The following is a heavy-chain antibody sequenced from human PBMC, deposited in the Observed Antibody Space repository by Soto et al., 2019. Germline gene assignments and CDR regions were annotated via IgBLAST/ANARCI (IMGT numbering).Heavy chain of an antibody. Sequence: GGSLRLSCAASGFTFSSYSMNWVRQAPGKGLEWVSYISSSSSTIYYADSVKGRFTISRDNAKNSLYLQMNSLRAEDTAVYYCARLPFLTGYPRTDYWGQGTLVTVSS. D-gene: IGHD3-9*01. CDR3: ARLPFLTGYPRTDY. CDR1: GFTFSSYS. J-gene: IGHJ4*02. CDR2: ISSSSSTI. V-gene: IGHV3-48*01.